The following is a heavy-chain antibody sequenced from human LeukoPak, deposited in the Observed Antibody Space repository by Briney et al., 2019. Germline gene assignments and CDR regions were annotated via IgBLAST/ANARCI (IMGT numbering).Heavy chain of an antibody. D-gene: IGHD6-19*01. J-gene: IGHJ4*02. CDR1: GFTFSSYA. V-gene: IGHV3-23*01. CDR3: AKGPAPIAVAGTDY. CDR2: ISGSGGST. Sequence: PGGSLRLSCAASGFTFSSYAMSWVRQAPGKGLEWVSAISGSGGSTYYADSVKGRFTISRDNSENTLYLQMNSLRAEDTAVYYCAKGPAPIAVAGTDYWGQGTLVTVSS.